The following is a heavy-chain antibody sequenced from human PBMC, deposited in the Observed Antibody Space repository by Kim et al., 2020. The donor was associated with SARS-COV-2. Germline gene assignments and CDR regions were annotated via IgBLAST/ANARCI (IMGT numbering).Heavy chain of an antibody. D-gene: IGHD3-9*01. CDR3: ARGGGNSAILTKGLGL. V-gene: IGHV3-74*01. J-gene: IGHJ5*02. Sequence: DSVKGRFTISRDNANNVVFLQMNSLRAEDTAVYYCARGGGNSAILTKGLGLWGHGTLLTVSS.